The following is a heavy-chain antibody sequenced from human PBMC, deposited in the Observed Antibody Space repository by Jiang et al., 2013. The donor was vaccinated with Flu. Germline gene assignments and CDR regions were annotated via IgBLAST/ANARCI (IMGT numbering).Heavy chain of an antibody. Sequence: KPTQTLTLTCTFSGFSLSTSGMCVSWIRQPPGKALEWLARIDWDDDKYYSTSLKTRLTISKDTSKNQVVLTMTNMDPVDTATYYCARGRTWIQPPFLGYGMDVWGQGTTVTVSS. D-gene: IGHD5-18*01. CDR2: IDWDDDK. CDR1: GFSLSTSGMC. CDR3: ARGRTWIQPPFLGYGMDV. V-gene: IGHV2-70*11. J-gene: IGHJ6*02.